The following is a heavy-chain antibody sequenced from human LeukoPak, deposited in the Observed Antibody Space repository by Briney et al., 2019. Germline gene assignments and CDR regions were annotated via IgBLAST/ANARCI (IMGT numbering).Heavy chain of an antibody. Sequence: ASVKVSCKASGYTFTSYGIGWVRQAPGQGPEWMGWINPNSGGPNYAQEFQGRVTMTRDTSISTAYMELSRLRSDDTAVYYCARQPSFDAIDIWGQGTMVTVSS. CDR2: INPNSGGP. J-gene: IGHJ3*02. D-gene: IGHD2-2*01. CDR1: GYTFTSYG. CDR3: ARQPSFDAIDI. V-gene: IGHV1-2*02.